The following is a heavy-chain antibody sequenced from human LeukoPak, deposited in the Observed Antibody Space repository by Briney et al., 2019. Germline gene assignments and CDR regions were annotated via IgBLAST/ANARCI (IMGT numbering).Heavy chain of an antibody. CDR2: SNPNSGGT. D-gene: IGHD5-12*01. Sequence: ASVKVSCKASGYTFTGHFIHWVRQAPGQGLEWMGWSNPNSGGTNYAQKFQGRVTMTRDTSISTAYMELSRVVSDDTAVYYCAREYSRYSGTYYDYWGQGTLVTVSS. CDR1: GYTFTGHF. V-gene: IGHV1-2*02. J-gene: IGHJ4*02. CDR3: AREYSRYSGTYYDY.